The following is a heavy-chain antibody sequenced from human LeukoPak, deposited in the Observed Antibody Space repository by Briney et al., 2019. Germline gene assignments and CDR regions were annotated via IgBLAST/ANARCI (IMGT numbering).Heavy chain of an antibody. CDR2: INHSGST. D-gene: IGHD6-13*01. V-gene: IGHV4-34*01. Sequence: SETLSLTCAVYGGSFSGYYWSWIRQPPGKGLEWIGEINHSGSTNYNPSLKSRVTISVDTSKNQFSLKLSSVTAADTTVYYCARGGGSSWYDYYYYMDVWGKGTTVTVSS. CDR3: ARGGGSSWYDYYYYMDV. CDR1: GGSFSGYY. J-gene: IGHJ6*03.